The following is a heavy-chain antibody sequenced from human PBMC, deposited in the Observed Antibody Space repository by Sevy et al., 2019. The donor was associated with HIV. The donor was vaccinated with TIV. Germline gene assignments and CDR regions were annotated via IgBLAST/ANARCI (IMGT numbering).Heavy chain of an antibody. Sequence: GGSLRLSCTASGFTFGDYAMNWVRQAPGKGLEWVSYISSSGTTIKYADSVKGRFTISRDNAKNSLYMQMNSLRAEDTAVYYCARVDANYDKGFDPWGQGTLVTVSS. CDR2: ISSSGTTI. J-gene: IGHJ5*02. CDR3: ARVDANYDKGFDP. D-gene: IGHD3-22*01. CDR1: GFTFGDYA. V-gene: IGHV3-48*03.